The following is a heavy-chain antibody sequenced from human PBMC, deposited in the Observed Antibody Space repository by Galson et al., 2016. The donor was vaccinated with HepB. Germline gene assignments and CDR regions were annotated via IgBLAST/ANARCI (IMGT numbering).Heavy chain of an antibody. CDR2: IYWDDDK. J-gene: IGHJ4*02. CDR1: GFSLNTSGVG. Sequence: PALVKPTQTLTLTCTFSGFSLNTSGVGVGWIRQPPGKALEWLALIYWDDDKRYSPSLKSRLTITKDTSKNQVVLTITNMDPVDTATYYCAQRNPVTNGLSYWGQGTLVTVSS. CDR3: AQRNPVTNGLSY. V-gene: IGHV2-5*02. D-gene: IGHD1-1*01.